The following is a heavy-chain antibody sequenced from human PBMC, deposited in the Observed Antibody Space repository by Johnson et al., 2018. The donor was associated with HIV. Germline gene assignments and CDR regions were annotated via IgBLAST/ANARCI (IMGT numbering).Heavy chain of an antibody. CDR2: IRYDGTNK. J-gene: IGHJ3*02. D-gene: IGHD5-12*01. Sequence: QVQLVESGGGVVQPGGSLRLSCAASGFTFSNYGMHWVRQAPGKGLEWVAFIRYDGTNKYYADSVKGRFTISRDNSKNTLYLQMNSLRAEDTAVYYCAKDPMVATPANAFDIWGQGTMVTVSS. V-gene: IGHV3-30*02. CDR1: GFTFSNYG. CDR3: AKDPMVATPANAFDI.